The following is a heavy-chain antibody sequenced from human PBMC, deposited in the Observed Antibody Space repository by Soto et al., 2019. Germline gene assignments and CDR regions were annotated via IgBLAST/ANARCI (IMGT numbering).Heavy chain of an antibody. D-gene: IGHD3-10*01. V-gene: IGHV1-3*01. CDR2: INAGNGHT. Sequence: QVQLVQSGAEVKKPGASVKVSCKASGYTFSNYLLHWVRQAPGQGLEWMGWINAGNGHTKYSQKFQGRVTFTRDTSATTASIELSSLRSEDTAVYYCASPSYGSGSYYWGQGTLVTVSS. J-gene: IGHJ4*02. CDR3: ASPSYGSGSYY. CDR1: GYTFSNYL.